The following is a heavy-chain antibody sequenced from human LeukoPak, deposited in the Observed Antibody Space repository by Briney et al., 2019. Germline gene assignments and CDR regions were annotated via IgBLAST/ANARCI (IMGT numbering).Heavy chain of an antibody. CDR3: ARDFPAFDI. D-gene: IGHD2/OR15-2a*01. J-gene: IGHJ3*02. V-gene: IGHV3-74*03. CDR2: INTDGSST. CDR1: GFTFSSYW. Sequence: PWGSLRLSCAASGFTFSSYWMHWVRQAAGKGLVWVSRINTDGSSTTYADSVKGRFTISRDNAKNTLYLQMNSLRAEDTAVYYCARDFPAFDIWGQGTMVSVSS.